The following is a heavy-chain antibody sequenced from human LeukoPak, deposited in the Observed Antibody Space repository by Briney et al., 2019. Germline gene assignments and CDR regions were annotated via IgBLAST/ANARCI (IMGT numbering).Heavy chain of an antibody. CDR3: ARDKDGDYSLDY. D-gene: IGHD4-17*01. Sequence: GGSLRLSCAASGFTFSSYSMNWVRQAPGKGLEWVSSISSSSSYMYYADSVKGRFTISRDNAKNSLYLQMNSLRAEDTAVYYCARDKDGDYSLDYWGQGTLVTVSS. CDR2: ISSSSSYM. J-gene: IGHJ4*02. V-gene: IGHV3-21*01. CDR1: GFTFSSYS.